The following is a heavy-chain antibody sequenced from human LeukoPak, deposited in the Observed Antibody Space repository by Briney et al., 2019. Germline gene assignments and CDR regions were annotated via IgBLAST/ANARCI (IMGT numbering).Heavy chain of an antibody. CDR3: ASRGDLSWFGALRH. D-gene: IGHD3-16*02. CDR2: IKQDGSET. Sequence: GGSLRLSCVVSGLSCSDYWMDCVRQAPGKGLDWVAFIKQDGSETSYVDSVDGRFSISRDNAMNSMFLQMNSLRAEDTAVYYCASRGDLSWFGALRHWSQGTLVTVSS. V-gene: IGHV3-7*01. CDR1: GLSCSDYW. J-gene: IGHJ4*02.